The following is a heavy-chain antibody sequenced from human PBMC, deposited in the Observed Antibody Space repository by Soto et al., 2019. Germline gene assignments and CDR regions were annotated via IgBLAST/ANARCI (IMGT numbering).Heavy chain of an antibody. V-gene: IGHV3-13*01. CDR1: GFTFSSYD. Sequence: EVQLVESGGGLVQPGGSLRLSCAASGFTFSSYDMHWVRQATGKGLEWVSAIGTAGDTYYPGSVKGRFTISRGNAKYALYLQRHSLRAEDTAVYYCSRGFGELNDYYYYGMDVWGQSTTVTVSS. J-gene: IGHJ6*02. CDR2: IGTAGDT. CDR3: SRGFGELNDYYYYGMDV. D-gene: IGHD3-10*01.